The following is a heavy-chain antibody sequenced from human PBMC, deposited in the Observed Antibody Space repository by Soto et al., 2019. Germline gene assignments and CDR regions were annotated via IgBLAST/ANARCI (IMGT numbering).Heavy chain of an antibody. J-gene: IGHJ4*02. CDR2: IYYSGST. Sequence: QVQLQESGPGLVKLSQTLSLTCTVSGGSISSDGYYWSWIRQHPGKGLEWIGYIYYSGSTYYNPSLKSRVTISVDTSKNQCSLKLSSVTAADTAVYYCARGSVVAATLFDYWGQGTLVTVSS. D-gene: IGHD2-15*01. CDR3: ARGSVVAATLFDY. CDR1: GGSISSDGYY. V-gene: IGHV4-31*03.